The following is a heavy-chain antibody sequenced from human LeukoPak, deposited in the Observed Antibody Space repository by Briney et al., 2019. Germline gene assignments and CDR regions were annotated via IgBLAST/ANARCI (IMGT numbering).Heavy chain of an antibody. CDR1: GFTFRSYG. D-gene: IGHD6-19*01. J-gene: IGHJ4*02. CDR3: AKGGYSSGWYVVSEDH. V-gene: IGHV3-30*18. Sequence: GGSLRLSCEASGFTFRSYGMHWVRQAPGKGLEWVAVISYDGSDKYYAASVKGRFTISRDNSKNTLYLQMNSLRAGDTAVYYCAKGGYSSGWYVVSEDHWGEGTLVTVSS. CDR2: ISYDGSDK.